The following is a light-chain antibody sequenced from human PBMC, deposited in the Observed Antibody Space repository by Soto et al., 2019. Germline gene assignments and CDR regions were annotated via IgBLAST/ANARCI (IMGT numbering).Light chain of an antibody. Sequence: QSALTQPPSASGTPGQRVTISCSGSSSNIGTYYVDWSQQLPVTAPKLLSHRNGQRPSGVPDRFSGSKSGTSASLAISGLRSEDEAVYFCATWDDRLRADVIGAGTKVTVL. CDR3: ATWDDRLRADV. CDR2: RNG. V-gene: IGLV1-47*01. CDR1: SSNIGTYY. J-gene: IGLJ1*01.